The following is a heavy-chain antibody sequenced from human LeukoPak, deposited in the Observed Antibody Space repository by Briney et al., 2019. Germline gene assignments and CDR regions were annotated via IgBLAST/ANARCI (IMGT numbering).Heavy chain of an antibody. Sequence: SETLSLTWTVSGASISSGGYYWSWLRQQPGKGLEWFVFIYYTATTYYNPSLKSRVTISVDTSKNQFSLKLSSVTAADTAVYFCARVPLVATYYYFYYMDVWGKGTTVTVPS. J-gene: IGHJ6*03. V-gene: IGHV4-31*02. CDR2: IYYTATT. D-gene: IGHD5-12*01. CDR1: GASISSGGYY. CDR3: ARVPLVATYYYFYYMDV.